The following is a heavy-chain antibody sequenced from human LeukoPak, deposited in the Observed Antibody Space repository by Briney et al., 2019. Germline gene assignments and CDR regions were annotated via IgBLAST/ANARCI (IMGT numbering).Heavy chain of an antibody. V-gene: IGHV3-33*06. Sequence: GRSLRLSCAASGFSFSDYGMHWVRQAPGKGLEWVAVIWYDGTNKNYADSVKGRFTISRDNSKNTLYLQMNSLRAEDTAVYYCAKECGGYRGCQGWGQGTLVTVSS. CDR1: GFSFSDYG. CDR2: IWYDGTNK. J-gene: IGHJ4*02. D-gene: IGHD3-10*01. CDR3: AKECGGYRGCQG.